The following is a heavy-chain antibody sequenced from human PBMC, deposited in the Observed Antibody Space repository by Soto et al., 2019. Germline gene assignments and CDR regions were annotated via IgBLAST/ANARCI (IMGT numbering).Heavy chain of an antibody. J-gene: IGHJ4*02. V-gene: IGHV4-61*01. Sequence: PSETLSLTCTVSGGSVSSGSHYWSWIRQPPGEGLEWIAFMYYSGSTNYNPSLKSRVTISIDTSKNQFSLRLSSVTAADTAVYYCASEALVRGVIGYWGQGILVTVSS. CDR2: MYYSGST. CDR3: ASEALVRGVIGY. CDR1: GGSVSSGSHY. D-gene: IGHD3-10*01.